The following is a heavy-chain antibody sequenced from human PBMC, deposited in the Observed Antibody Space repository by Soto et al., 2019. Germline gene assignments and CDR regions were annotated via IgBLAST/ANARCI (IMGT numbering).Heavy chain of an antibody. Sequence: PGGSLRLSCAASGFTFSSYEMNWVRQAPGKGLEWVSYISSSGTTIYYADSVKGRFTLSRDNAKTSLSPQMNSLRAEDTAVYYCARRSCSSPSCYMPFDFWGQGTLVTVSS. D-gene: IGHD2-2*02. CDR1: GFTFSSYE. V-gene: IGHV3-48*03. CDR3: ARRSCSSPSCYMPFDF. J-gene: IGHJ4*02. CDR2: ISSSGTTI.